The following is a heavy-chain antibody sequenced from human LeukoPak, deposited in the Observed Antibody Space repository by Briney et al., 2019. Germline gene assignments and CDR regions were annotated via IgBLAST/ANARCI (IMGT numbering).Heavy chain of an antibody. Sequence: PGGSLRLSCTVSGFTFSSYSMHWVRQTPGKGLQWVSYISSTSYTIYYADSVRARFTISRDNAKSSLYLQMNSLRAEDTGVYFCARAPCGGDCYSVLDPWGQGTLVTVSS. J-gene: IGHJ5*02. CDR1: GFTFSSYS. CDR3: ARAPCGGDCYSVLDP. D-gene: IGHD2-21*02. CDR2: ISSTSYTI. V-gene: IGHV3-48*04.